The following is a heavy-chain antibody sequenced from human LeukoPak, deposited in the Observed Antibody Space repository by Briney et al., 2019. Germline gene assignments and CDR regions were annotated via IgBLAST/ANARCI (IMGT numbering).Heavy chain of an antibody. CDR2: INHSGST. D-gene: IGHD4-17*01. J-gene: IGHJ3*02. CDR3: ARSRNGDPDAFDI. Sequence: SETLSLTCAVYGGSFSVYYWSWIRQPPGKGLEWIGEINHSGSTNYNPSLKSRVTISVDTSKNQFSLKLSSVTAADTAVYYCARSRNGDPDAFDIWGQGTMVTVSS. V-gene: IGHV4-34*01. CDR1: GGSFSVYY.